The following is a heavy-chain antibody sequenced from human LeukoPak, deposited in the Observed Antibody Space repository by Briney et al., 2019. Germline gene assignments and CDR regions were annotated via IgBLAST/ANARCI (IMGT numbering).Heavy chain of an antibody. CDR2: IRQDESEK. CDR1: GFTFSSYW. D-gene: IGHD6-19*01. J-gene: IGHJ3*02. CDR3: ARDPYSSGWYKDAFDI. Sequence: QAGGSLRLSCAASGFTFSSYWMSWVRQAPGKGLEWVASIRQDESEKYYVDSVKGRFTISRDNAKNSLYLQMNSLRVEDTAIYYCARDPYSSGWYKDAFDIWGQGTMVTVSS. V-gene: IGHV3-7*03.